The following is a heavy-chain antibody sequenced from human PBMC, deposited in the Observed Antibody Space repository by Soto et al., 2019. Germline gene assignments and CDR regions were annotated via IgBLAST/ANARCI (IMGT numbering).Heavy chain of an antibody. J-gene: IGHJ5*02. CDR3: ARTFVDGMAGFGP. Sequence: EVQLVESGGGLVQPGGSLRLSCAASGFTLSTYCMHWVRQVPGKGLVWVSRISSGGTYTNYADSVKGRFTISRDSASNTLFLQMNYLTGEDTAVYYCARTFVDGMAGFGPWGQGTLVTVSS. CDR1: GFTLSTYC. D-gene: IGHD2-15*01. CDR2: ISSGGTYT. V-gene: IGHV3-74*01.